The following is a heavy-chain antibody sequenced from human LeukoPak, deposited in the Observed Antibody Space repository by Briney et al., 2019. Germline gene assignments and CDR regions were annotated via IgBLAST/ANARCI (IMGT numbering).Heavy chain of an antibody. D-gene: IGHD3-10*01. CDR3: ARDRNPGEINIMDV. J-gene: IGHJ6*04. CDR2: IIPIFGTA. CDR1: GGTFSSYA. V-gene: IGHV1-69*06. Sequence: ASVKVSCTASGGTFSSYAISWVRQAPGQGLEWMGGIIPIFGTANHAQKFQGRVTIIADKSTSTAYMELSSLRSEDTAVYYCARDRNPGEINIMDVWGKGTTVTVSS.